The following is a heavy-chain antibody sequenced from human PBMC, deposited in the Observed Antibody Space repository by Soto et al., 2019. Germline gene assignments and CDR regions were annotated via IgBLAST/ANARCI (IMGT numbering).Heavy chain of an antibody. V-gene: IGHV1-69*01. CDR2: IIPIFGTA. J-gene: IGHJ6*02. CDR3: ARDKVGYYDSSGYYRVSVPPDYYYGMDV. Sequence: QVQLVQSGAEVKKPGTSVKVSCKASGGTFSSYAISWVRQAPGQGLEWMGGIIPIFGTANYAQKFQGRVTITADESTSTSYTERSSLRSEDTAVYYCARDKVGYYDSSGYYRVSVPPDYYYGMDVWGQGTKVTVSS. CDR1: GGTFSSYA. D-gene: IGHD3-22*01.